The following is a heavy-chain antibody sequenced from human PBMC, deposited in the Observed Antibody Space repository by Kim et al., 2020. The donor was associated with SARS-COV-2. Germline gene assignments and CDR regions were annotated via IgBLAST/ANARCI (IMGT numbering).Heavy chain of an antibody. CDR1: GGSFSGYY. J-gene: IGHJ2*01. Sequence: SETLSLTCAVYGGSFSGYYWSWIRQPPGKGLEWIGEINHSGSTNYNPSLKSRVTISVDTSKNQFSLKLSSVTAADTAVYYCARHPGGLRYFDWPWYFDLWGRGTLVTVSS. CDR3: ARHPGGLRYFDWPWYFDL. V-gene: IGHV4-34*01. CDR2: INHSGST. D-gene: IGHD3-9*01.